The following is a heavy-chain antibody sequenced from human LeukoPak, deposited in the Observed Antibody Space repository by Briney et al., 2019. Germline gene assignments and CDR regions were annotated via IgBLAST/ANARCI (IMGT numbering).Heavy chain of an antibody. V-gene: IGHV3-23*01. D-gene: IGHD3-3*01. CDR2: ISGSGGST. Sequence: GRSLRLSCAASGFTFSSYSMSWVRQAPGKGLEWVSAISGSGGSTYYADSVKGRFTIPRDNSKNTLYLQMNSLRAEDTAVYYCAKTYYDFWSGQTYYYYYYMDVWGKGTTVTVSS. J-gene: IGHJ6*03. CDR3: AKTYYDFWSGQTYYYYYYMDV. CDR1: GFTFSSYS.